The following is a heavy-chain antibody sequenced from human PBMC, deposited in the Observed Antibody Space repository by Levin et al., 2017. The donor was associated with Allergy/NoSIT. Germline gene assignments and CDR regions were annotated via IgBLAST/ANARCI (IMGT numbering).Heavy chain of an antibody. CDR2: IYYSGST. V-gene: IGHV4-59*01. Sequence: PSETLSLTCTVSGGSISSYYWSWIRQPPGKGLEWIGYIYYSGSTNYNPSLKSRVTISVDTSKNQFSLKLSSVTAADTAVYYCARDSQRGADAFDIWGQGTMVTVSS. CDR3: ARDSQRGADAFDI. CDR1: GGSISSYY. D-gene: IGHD1-26*01. J-gene: IGHJ3*02.